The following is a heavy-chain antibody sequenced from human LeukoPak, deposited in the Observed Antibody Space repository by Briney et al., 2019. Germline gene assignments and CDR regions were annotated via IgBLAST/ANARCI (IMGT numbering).Heavy chain of an antibody. CDR1: GYTFTKYA. CDR2: IDTNTGNP. CDR3: ARDPNHYYDSSAYYGDY. J-gene: IGHJ4*02. Sequence: ASVKVSCKGSGYTFTKYAISWVRQAPGQGLEYMGWIDTNTGNPTYAQGFTGRFVFSLDTSVSTAYLQISSLKAEDTAVYYCARDPNHYYDSSAYYGDYWGQGTLVTVSS. D-gene: IGHD3-22*01. V-gene: IGHV7-4-1*02.